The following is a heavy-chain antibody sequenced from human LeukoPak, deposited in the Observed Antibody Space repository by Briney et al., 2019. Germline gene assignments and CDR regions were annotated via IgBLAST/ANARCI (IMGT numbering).Heavy chain of an antibody. CDR3: ARIITGGLPPGYYYYYIDV. CDR1: GGSISSSSYY. CDR2: IYYSGST. J-gene: IGHJ6*03. V-gene: IGHV4-39*07. D-gene: IGHD1-20*01. Sequence: SETLSLTCTVSGGSISSSSYYWGWIRQPPGKGLEWIGSIYYSGSTYYNPSLKSRVTISVDTSKNQFSLKLSSVTAADTAVYYCARIITGGLPPGYYYYYIDVWGKGTTVTVSS.